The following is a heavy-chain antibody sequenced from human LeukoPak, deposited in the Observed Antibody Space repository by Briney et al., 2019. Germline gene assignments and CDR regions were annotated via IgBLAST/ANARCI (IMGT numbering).Heavy chain of an antibody. Sequence: SETLSLTCTVSGGSISSGDYYWSWIRQPPGKGLEWIGYIYYSGSTYYNPSLKSRVTISVDTSKNQFSLKLSSVTAADTAVYYCARVGVGGVIVDWGQGTLVTVSS. V-gene: IGHV4-30-4*01. D-gene: IGHD3-16*02. CDR2: IYYSGST. CDR3: ARVGVGGVIVD. CDR1: GGSISSGDYY. J-gene: IGHJ4*02.